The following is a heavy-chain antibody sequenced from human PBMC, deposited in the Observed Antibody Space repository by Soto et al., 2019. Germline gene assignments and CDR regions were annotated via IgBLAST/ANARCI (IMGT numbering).Heavy chain of an antibody. CDR1: GFTFKSFG. J-gene: IGHJ6*02. Sequence: QVQLVQSGGEVKKPGASVKVSCETSGFTFKSFGFTWVRQAPGQGLEWMGWISANNGNTVYEQKFQGRVTMTTDTTTRTAYMELRRLKSDDTGMYYCARDYFDVWVWSRPHPFSNYYGMDVWGQGTAVTVSS. D-gene: IGHD3-3*01. CDR2: ISANNGNT. V-gene: IGHV1-18*01. CDR3: ARDYFDVWVWSRPHPFSNYYGMDV.